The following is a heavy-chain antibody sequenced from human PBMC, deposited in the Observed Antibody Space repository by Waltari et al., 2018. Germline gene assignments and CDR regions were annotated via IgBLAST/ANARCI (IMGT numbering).Heavy chain of an antibody. V-gene: IGHV3-30*02. D-gene: IGHD4-17*01. Sequence: VQLLESGGGVVQPGGSLRLSCAASGFIFSSHGMHWVRQIPGKGLEWVAFISFDGKKIFDADSVGGRFTISRDNSNNIVFLQMNSLRPEDSGVYYCAKDGDYSLTEYDAFDVWGQGTVVTVSP. CDR1: GFIFSSHG. CDR2: ISFDGKKI. CDR3: AKDGDYSLTEYDAFDV. J-gene: IGHJ3*01.